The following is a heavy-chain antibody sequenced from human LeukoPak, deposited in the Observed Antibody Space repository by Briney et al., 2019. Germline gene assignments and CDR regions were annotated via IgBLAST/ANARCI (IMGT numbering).Heavy chain of an antibody. V-gene: IGHV3-9*01. D-gene: IGHD2-2*01. J-gene: IGHJ5*02. CDR1: GFTFDDYA. CDR2: ISWNSGSI. CDR3: ARTGIVVVPAQGNWFDP. Sequence: PGGSLRLSCAASGFTFDDYAMHWVRQAPGKGLEWVSGISWNSGSIGYADSVKGRFTISRDNAKNSLYLQMNSLRAEDTALYYCARTGIVVVPAQGNWFDPWGQGTLVTVSS.